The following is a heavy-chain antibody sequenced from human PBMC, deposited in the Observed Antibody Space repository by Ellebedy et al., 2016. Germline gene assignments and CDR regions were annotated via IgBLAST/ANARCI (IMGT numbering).Heavy chain of an antibody. CDR3: ASEARSIAAAGTDY. V-gene: IGHV4-34*01. J-gene: IGHJ4*02. Sequence: SETLSLTXAVYGGSFSGYYWSWIRQPPGKGLEWIGEINHSGSTNYNPSLKSRVTISVDTSKNQFSLKLSSVTAADTAVYYCASEARSIAAAGTDYWGQGTLVTVSS. D-gene: IGHD6-13*01. CDR1: GGSFSGYY. CDR2: INHSGST.